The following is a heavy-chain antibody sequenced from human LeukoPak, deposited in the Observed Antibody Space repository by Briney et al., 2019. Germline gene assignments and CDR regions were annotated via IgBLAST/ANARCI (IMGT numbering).Heavy chain of an antibody. CDR2: INPSGGST. V-gene: IGHV1-46*01. J-gene: IGHJ4*02. Sequence: GASVKVSCKASGYTFTSYYMHWVRQAPGQGLEWMGIINPSGGSTCYAQKFQGRVTMTRDTSTSTVYMELSSLRSEDTAVYYCAREAVGAYGFDYWGQGTLVTVSS. CDR3: AREAVGAYGFDY. CDR1: GYTFTSYY. D-gene: IGHD1-26*01.